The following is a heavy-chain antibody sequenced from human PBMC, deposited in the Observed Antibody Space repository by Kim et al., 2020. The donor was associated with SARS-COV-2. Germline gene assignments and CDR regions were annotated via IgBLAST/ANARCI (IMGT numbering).Heavy chain of an antibody. D-gene: IGHD2-15*01. V-gene: IGHV3-23*05. CDR3: ARWATPRYFDS. Sequence: ADAGKGRVTSSRDKSTNTVYLEMNSLRVDDTAVYYCARWATPRYFDSWGQGILVTVSS. J-gene: IGHJ4*02.